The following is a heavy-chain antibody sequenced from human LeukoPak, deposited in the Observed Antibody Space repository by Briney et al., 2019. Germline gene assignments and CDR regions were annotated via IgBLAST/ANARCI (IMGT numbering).Heavy chain of an antibody. V-gene: IGHV1-69*02. J-gene: IGHJ6*02. CDR3: AGGSSTPRYYYGMDV. D-gene: IGHD1-26*01. Sequence: ASVKVSCKASGGTFSSYTISWVRQAPGQGLEWMGRIISILGIANYAQKFQGRVTITADKSTSTAYMELSSLRSEDTAVYYCAGGSSTPRYYYGMDVWGQGTTVTVSS. CDR2: IISILGIA. CDR1: GGTFSSYT.